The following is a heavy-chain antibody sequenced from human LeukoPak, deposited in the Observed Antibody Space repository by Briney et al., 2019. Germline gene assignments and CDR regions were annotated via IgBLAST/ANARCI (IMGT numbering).Heavy chain of an antibody. J-gene: IGHJ2*01. Sequence: SGGSLRLSSAASGFTFSSYAMSWVRQAPGKGLEWVSAISGSGGSTYYADSVKGRFTISRDNSKNTLYLQMNSLRAEDTAVYYCAKARLRSNWYFDLWGRGTLVTVSS. V-gene: IGHV3-23*01. CDR2: ISGSGGST. CDR3: AKARLRSNWYFDL. D-gene: IGHD2/OR15-2a*01. CDR1: GFTFSSYA.